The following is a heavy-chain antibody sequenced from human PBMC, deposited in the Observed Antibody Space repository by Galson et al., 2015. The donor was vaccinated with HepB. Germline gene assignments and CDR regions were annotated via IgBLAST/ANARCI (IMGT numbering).Heavy chain of an antibody. J-gene: IGHJ4*02. D-gene: IGHD6-19*01. Sequence: PALVKPTQPLTLTCTFSGFSLSTRGVGVGWLRQPPGKALEWLALIYWDDDKRYSPSLKSRLTITKDTSKNQVVLTMTNMDPVDTATYYCAHRLGAVAGLVFDYWGQGTLVTVSS. CDR1: GFSLSTRGVG. V-gene: IGHV2-5*02. CDR2: IYWDDDK. CDR3: AHRLGAVAGLVFDY.